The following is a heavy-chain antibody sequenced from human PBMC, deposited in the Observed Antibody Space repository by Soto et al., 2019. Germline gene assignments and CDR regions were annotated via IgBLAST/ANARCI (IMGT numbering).Heavy chain of an antibody. V-gene: IGHV4-31*03. CDR3: ARVLSGMGMESDSYLIVV. J-gene: IGHJ6*04. CDR1: CGSIISCGYY. D-gene: IGHD5-18*01. Sequence: SETLSLTCTVSCGSIISCGYYWSWIRQHPGKGLEWIGYIYYSVSTYYNPSLKSRVTISVDTSKNQFSLKLSSVTAADTAVYYCARVLSGMGMESDSYLIVVWRKETTVTGSS. CDR2: IYYSVST.